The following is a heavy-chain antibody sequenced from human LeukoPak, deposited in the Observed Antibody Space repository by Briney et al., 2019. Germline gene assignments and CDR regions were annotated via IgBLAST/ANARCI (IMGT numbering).Heavy chain of an antibody. CDR3: TRQFNNWNYNWFDP. D-gene: IGHD1-7*01. J-gene: IGHJ5*02. CDR2: IRSKANSYAT. V-gene: IGHV3-73*01. Sequence: GGSLRLSCAASGFTFSGSAMHWVRQVSGKGLEWVGRIRSKANSYATAYAASVKGRFTISRDDSKNTAYLQMNSLKTEDTAVYYCTRQFNNWNYNWFDPWGQGTLVTVSS. CDR1: GFTFSGSA.